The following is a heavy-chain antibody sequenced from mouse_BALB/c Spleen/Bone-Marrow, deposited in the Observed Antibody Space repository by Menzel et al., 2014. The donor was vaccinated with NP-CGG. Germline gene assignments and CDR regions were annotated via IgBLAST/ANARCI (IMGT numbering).Heavy chain of an antibody. J-gene: IGHJ2*01. CDR2: IYPGDGDT. Sequence: SGAGLARPGASVKLSCKASGYTFTSYWMQWVKQRPGQGLEWIGAIYPGDGDTRYTQKFKGKATLTADKSSSTAYMQLSSLAAEDSAVYYCARSDYDAFDYWAQGPTLTVSS. D-gene: IGHD2-4*01. CDR1: GYTFTSYW. V-gene: IGHV1-87*01. CDR3: ARSDYDAFDY.